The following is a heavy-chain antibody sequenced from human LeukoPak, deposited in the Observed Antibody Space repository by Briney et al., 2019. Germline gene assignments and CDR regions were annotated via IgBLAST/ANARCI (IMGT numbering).Heavy chain of an antibody. Sequence: PSETLSLTCTVSGASLSRNSWSWIRQPPGKGLVWLGSVFYTGRTNYSPSLKRPITMSVDTSKNQFSLGLTSVTAAETAVYYCARSYHDSSGYRFDYWGRGILVTVSS. D-gene: IGHD3-22*01. V-gene: IGHV4-59*08. CDR1: GASLSRNS. CDR2: VFYTGRT. CDR3: ARSYHDSSGYRFDY. J-gene: IGHJ4*01.